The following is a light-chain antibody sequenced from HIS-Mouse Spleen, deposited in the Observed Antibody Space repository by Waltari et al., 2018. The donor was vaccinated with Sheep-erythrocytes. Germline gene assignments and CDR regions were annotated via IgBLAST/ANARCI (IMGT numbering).Light chain of an antibody. V-gene: IGKV1-39*01. CDR3: QQSYSTPPLT. CDR2: AAS. Sequence: DIQMTQSPSSLSASVGDRVTIPCRASQGISSYLNWYQQKPGKAPQHLIYAASSLQSGVPSRFSGSGSGTDFTLTIISLQPEDFATYYCQQSYSTPPLTFGGGTKVEIK. CDR1: QGISSY. J-gene: IGKJ4*01.